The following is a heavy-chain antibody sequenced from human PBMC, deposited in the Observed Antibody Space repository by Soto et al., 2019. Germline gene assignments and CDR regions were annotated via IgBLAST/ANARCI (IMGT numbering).Heavy chain of an antibody. CDR1: GFTFSTYT. J-gene: IGHJ4*02. V-gene: IGHV3-30-3*01. CDR2: SSYDGSNK. Sequence: QVQLVESGGGVVQPGRSLRLSCVASGFTFSTYTMHWVRQAPGKGLEWVSVSSYDGSNKYYADSVRGRFSISRDNSKNTLYVQMNSLRGEDTAVYYCARGASYYSDIRGAPDYWGQGTLVTVSS. CDR3: ARGASYYSDIRGAPDY. D-gene: IGHD3-22*01.